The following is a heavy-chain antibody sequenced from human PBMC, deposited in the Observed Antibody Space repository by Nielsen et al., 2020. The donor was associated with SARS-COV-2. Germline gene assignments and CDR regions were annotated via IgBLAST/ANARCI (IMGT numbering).Heavy chain of an antibody. V-gene: IGHV3-11*05. CDR2: ISSSSSYT. CDR1: GFTFSDYY. J-gene: IGHJ6*02. Sequence: GESLKISCAASGFTFSDYYMSWIRQAPGKGLEWVSYISSSSSYTNYADSVKGRFTISRDNAKNSLYLQMNSLRAEDTAVYYCARDLGSSYGMDVWGQGTTVTVSS. D-gene: IGHD2-2*01. CDR3: ARDLGSSYGMDV.